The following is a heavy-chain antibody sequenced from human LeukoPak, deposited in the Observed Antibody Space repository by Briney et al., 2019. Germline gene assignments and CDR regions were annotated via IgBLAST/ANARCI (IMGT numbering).Heavy chain of an antibody. CDR2: MNPNSGNT. Sequence: ASVKVSCKASGYTFTSYDINWVRQATGQGLAWMGWMNPNSGNTGSAQRFQGRITMTRDTSISTAYMELSSLRSEDTAVYYCARGPLVRLPSSFDPWGQGTLVTVSS. J-gene: IGHJ5*02. V-gene: IGHV1-8*01. CDR1: GYTFTSYD. CDR3: ARGPLVRLPSSFDP. D-gene: IGHD3-16*02.